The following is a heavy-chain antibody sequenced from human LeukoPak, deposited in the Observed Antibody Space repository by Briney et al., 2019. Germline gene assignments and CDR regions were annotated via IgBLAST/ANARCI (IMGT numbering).Heavy chain of an antibody. Sequence: PGGSLRLSCAASGFTFSGSAMHWVRQASGKGLEWVGRIRSKANSYATAYAASVKGRFTISRDDSKNTAYLQMNSLKTEDTAVYYCTMDGGSDIVVVPAAAHEYSMDVWGKGTTVTVSS. CDR3: TMDGGSDIVVVPAAAHEYSMDV. CDR2: IRSKANSYAT. J-gene: IGHJ6*04. V-gene: IGHV3-73*01. D-gene: IGHD2-2*01. CDR1: GFTFSGSA.